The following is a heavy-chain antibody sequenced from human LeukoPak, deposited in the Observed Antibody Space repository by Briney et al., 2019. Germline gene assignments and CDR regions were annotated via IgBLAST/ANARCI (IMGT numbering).Heavy chain of an antibody. V-gene: IGHV3-23*01. CDR2: ISDSGGST. Sequence: PGGSLRLSCAASGFTFSSYAMSWVRQAPGKGLEWVSAISDSGGSTVYADSVRGRLTISRDNSKNTLYLQMGSLRDEDTAIYYCTKGGSYAPLDYWGQGTLVTVSS. J-gene: IGHJ4*02. CDR3: TKGGSYAPLDY. D-gene: IGHD1-26*01. CDR1: GFTFSSYA.